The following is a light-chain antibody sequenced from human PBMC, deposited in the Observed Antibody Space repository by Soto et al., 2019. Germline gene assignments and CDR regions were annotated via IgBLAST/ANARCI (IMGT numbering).Light chain of an antibody. V-gene: IGKV3-20*01. Sequence: EIVLTQSPGTLSLSPGERATLSCRASQSVSNNYLAWYHQKPGRAPRLVISGASSRATGIADRFSGRWSGEDFTLTISRLVPEDFAVYYCQQHGTPPWTFGQGTNVEF. CDR3: QQHGTPPWT. CDR2: GAS. J-gene: IGKJ1*01. CDR1: QSVSNNY.